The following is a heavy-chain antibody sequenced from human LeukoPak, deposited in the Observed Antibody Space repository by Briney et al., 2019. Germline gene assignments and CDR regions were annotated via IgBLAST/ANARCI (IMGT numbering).Heavy chain of an antibody. CDR3: ARYPTLGIAVAGTHWFDP. V-gene: IGHV1-2*02. J-gene: IGHJ5*02. Sequence: ASVKVSCKASGYTFTGYYMHWVRQAPGQGLEWMGWINPNSGGTNYAQKFQGRVTMTRDTSISTAYMELSRLRSDDTAVYYCARYPTLGIAVAGTHWFDPWGQGTLVTVSS. D-gene: IGHD6-19*01. CDR2: INPNSGGT. CDR1: GYTFTGYY.